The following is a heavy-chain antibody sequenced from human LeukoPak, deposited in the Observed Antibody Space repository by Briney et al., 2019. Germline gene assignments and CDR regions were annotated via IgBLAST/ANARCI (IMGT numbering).Heavy chain of an antibody. CDR1: GGSINSYY. CDR2: IYYSGRT. Sequence: SETLSLTCTVSGGSINSYYWSWIRQPPGKGLEWIGYIYYSGRTDNNLSLKSRVTISVDTYKLQFPLKLSSVAAADTDVYYCAAPSRGYFDTYFDYWGQGALVTVSS. CDR3: AAPSRGYFDTYFDY. D-gene: IGHD3-22*01. V-gene: IGHV4-59*01. J-gene: IGHJ4*02.